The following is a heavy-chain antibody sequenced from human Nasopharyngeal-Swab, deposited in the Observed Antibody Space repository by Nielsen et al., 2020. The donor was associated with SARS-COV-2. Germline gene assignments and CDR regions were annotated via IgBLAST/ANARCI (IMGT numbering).Heavy chain of an antibody. J-gene: IGHJ3*02. CDR2: IYYSGST. Sequence: SETLSLTCTVSGGSISSSSYYWGWIRQPPGKGLEWIGSIYYSGSTYYNPSLKSRVTISVDTSKNQFSLKLSSVTAADTAVYYCARSCGGPFDAFDIWGQGAMVTVSS. CDR3: ARSCGGPFDAFDI. D-gene: IGHD3-16*01. CDR1: GGSISSSSYY. V-gene: IGHV4-39*01.